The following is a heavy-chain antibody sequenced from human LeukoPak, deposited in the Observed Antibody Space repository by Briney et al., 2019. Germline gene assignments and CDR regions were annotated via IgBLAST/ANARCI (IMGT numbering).Heavy chain of an antibody. J-gene: IGHJ4*02. D-gene: IGHD6-13*01. CDR2: ISGSGGST. CDR1: GFTFSSYA. CDR3: AKFGTAGPHFDY. Sequence: PGGSLRLSCAASGFTFSSYAMSWVRRAPGKGLEWVSAISGSGGSTYYADSVKGRFTISRDNSKNTLYLQMNSLRAEDTAVYYCAKFGTAGPHFDYWGQGTLVTVSS. V-gene: IGHV3-23*01.